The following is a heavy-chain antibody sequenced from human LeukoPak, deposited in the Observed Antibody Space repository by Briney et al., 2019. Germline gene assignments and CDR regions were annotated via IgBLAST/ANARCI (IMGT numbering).Heavy chain of an antibody. D-gene: IGHD2-2*01. CDR3: ATRRYCSSTSCLEPNNNWFDP. Sequence: SVKVSCKASGGTFSCYAISWVRQAPGQGLEWMGGIIPIFGTANYAQKIQGRVTITTDESTSTAYMELSSLRSEDTAVYYCATRRYCSSTSCLEPNNNWFDPWGQGTLATVSS. J-gene: IGHJ5*02. V-gene: IGHV1-69*05. CDR2: IIPIFGTA. CDR1: GGTFSCYA.